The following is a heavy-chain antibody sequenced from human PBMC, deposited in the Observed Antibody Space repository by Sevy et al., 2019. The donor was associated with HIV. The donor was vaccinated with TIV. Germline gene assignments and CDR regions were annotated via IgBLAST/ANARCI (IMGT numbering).Heavy chain of an antibody. V-gene: IGHV3-23*01. J-gene: IGHJ4*02. Sequence: GGSLRLSCAAYGFTFNIYAMSWVRQAPGKGLEWVSAISGNGVNTKSADSVKGRFTISRDNSKNTLYLHMDNLRAEDTAIYYCAKQPSSFEDWGQGTLVTVSS. CDR3: AKQPSSFED. CDR1: GFTFNIYA. CDR2: ISGNGVNT.